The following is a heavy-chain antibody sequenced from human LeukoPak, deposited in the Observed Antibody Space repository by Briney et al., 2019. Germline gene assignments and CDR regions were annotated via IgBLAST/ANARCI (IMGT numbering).Heavy chain of an antibody. Sequence: GGSLRLSCAASGFTFSGSAMHWVRQAPGKGLEWVSAISGSGGSTYYADSVKGRFTISRDNSKNTLYLQMNSLRAEDTAVYYCAKAALRGVIFMDVWGQGTPVTVSS. CDR3: AKAALRGVIFMDV. V-gene: IGHV3-23*01. CDR1: GFTFSGSA. D-gene: IGHD3-10*01. CDR2: ISGSGGST. J-gene: IGHJ6*02.